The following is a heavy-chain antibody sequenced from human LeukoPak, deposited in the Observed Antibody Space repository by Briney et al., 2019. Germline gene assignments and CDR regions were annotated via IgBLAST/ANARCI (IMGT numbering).Heavy chain of an antibody. D-gene: IGHD6-19*01. V-gene: IGHV4-34*01. CDR2: INHSGST. CDR3: AREPRYSSGLYGGFWFDP. CDR1: GGSFSGYY. Sequence: TSETLSLTCAVYGGSFSGYYWGWIRQPPGKGLEWIGEINHSGSTNYNPSLKSRVTISVDTSKNQFSLKLSSVTAADTAVYYCAREPRYSSGLYGGFWFDPWGQGTLVTVSS. J-gene: IGHJ5*02.